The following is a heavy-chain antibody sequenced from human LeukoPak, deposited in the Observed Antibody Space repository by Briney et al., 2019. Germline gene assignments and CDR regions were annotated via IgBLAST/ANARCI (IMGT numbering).Heavy chain of an antibody. D-gene: IGHD3-3*01. CDR3: AKNQYYDFWSGYGGGYFDY. Sequence: PGGSLRLSCAASRFTFSSYAMSWVRQAPGQGLEWVSAISGSGDSTYYADSVKGRFTISRDNPKNTLYLQMNSLRAEDTAVYYCAKNQYYDFWSGYGGGYFDYWGQGTLVTVSS. CDR2: ISGSGDST. J-gene: IGHJ4*02. CDR1: RFTFSSYA. V-gene: IGHV3-23*01.